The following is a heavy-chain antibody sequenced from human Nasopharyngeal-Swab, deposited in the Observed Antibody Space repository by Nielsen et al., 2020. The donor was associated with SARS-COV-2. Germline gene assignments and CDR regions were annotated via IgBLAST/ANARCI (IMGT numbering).Heavy chain of an antibody. J-gene: IGHJ6*02. CDR1: GYSFTSYW. V-gene: IGHV5-51*01. CDR2: IYPGDSDT. CDR3: ARAYSSSSQYYYYYYGMDV. Sequence: GESLKISCQGSGYSFTSYWIGWVRQMPGKGLEWMGIIYPGDSDTRYSPSFQDQVTISADKSISTAYLQWSSLKASDTAMYYCARAYSSSSQYYYYYYGMDVWGQGTTVTVSS. D-gene: IGHD6-6*01.